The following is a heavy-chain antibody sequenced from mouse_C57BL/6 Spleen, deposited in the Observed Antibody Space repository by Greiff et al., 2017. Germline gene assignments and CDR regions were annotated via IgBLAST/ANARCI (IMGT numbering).Heavy chain of an antibody. D-gene: IGHD1-1*01. CDR1: GYTFTSYW. CDR2: IHPSDSDT. CDR3: AIDYGSRGDFDY. J-gene: IGHJ2*01. V-gene: IGHV1-74*01. Sequence: QVQLQQPGAELVKPGASVKMSCKASGYTFTSYWMNWVKQRPGQGLEWIGRIHPSDSDTNYNQKFKGKATLTVDKSSSTAYMQLSSVTSEDSAVYYCAIDYGSRGDFDYWGQGTTLTVSS.